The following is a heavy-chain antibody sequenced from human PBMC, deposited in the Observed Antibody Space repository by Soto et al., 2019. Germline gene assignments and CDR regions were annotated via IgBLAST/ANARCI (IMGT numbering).Heavy chain of an antibody. CDR2: INAGNGNT. D-gene: IGHD1-26*01. Sequence: QVQLVQSGAEVKKPGASVKVSCKASGYTFTNYAMHWVRQDPGQRLEWMGWINAGNGNTKYSQKFQGRVTITRDTSASTAYMELSSLRSEDTAVYYCARGGSLYWYFDLWGRGTLVTVSS. CDR3: ARGGSLYWYFDL. V-gene: IGHV1-3*01. J-gene: IGHJ2*01. CDR1: GYTFTNYA.